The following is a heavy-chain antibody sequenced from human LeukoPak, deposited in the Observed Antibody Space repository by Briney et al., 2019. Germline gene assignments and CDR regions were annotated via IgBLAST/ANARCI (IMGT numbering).Heavy chain of an antibody. V-gene: IGHV5-51*01. Sequence: GESLKISCKGSGYSFPTYWIGWVRQMPGKGLEWMGIIYPGDSDTRYSPSFQGQVTISADKSISTAYLQWSSLKASDTAMYYCARRTIAAAGKGYFDYWGQGTLVTVSS. J-gene: IGHJ4*02. D-gene: IGHD6-13*01. CDR1: GYSFPTYW. CDR2: IYPGDSDT. CDR3: ARRTIAAAGKGYFDY.